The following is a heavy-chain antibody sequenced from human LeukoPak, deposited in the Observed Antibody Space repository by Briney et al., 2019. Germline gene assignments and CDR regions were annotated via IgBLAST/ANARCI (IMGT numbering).Heavy chain of an antibody. CDR2: MNPNSGNT. CDR1: GYTFSSHD. J-gene: IGHJ3*02. D-gene: IGHD3-10*01. Sequence: GASVKVSCRASGYTFSSHDIHWVRQATGQGLEWMGWMNPNSGNTGYAQKFQGRVTMTRDTSISTAYMELSSLTSEDTAVYYCARWMVRGVKRAFDIWGQGTMVTVSS. CDR3: ARWMVRGVKRAFDI. V-gene: IGHV1-8*01.